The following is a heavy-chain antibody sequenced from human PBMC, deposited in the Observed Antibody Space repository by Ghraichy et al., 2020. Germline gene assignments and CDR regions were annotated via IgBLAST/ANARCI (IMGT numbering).Heavy chain of an antibody. D-gene: IGHD3-10*01. Sequence: SQTLSLPCAVYGGSFSGYYWSWIRQPPGKGLEWIGEINHSGSTNYNPSLKSRVTISVDTSKNQFSLKLSSVTAADTAVYYCARVPYWGQGTLVTVSS. CDR1: GGSFSGYY. CDR3: ARVPY. CDR2: INHSGST. J-gene: IGHJ4*02. V-gene: IGHV4-34*01.